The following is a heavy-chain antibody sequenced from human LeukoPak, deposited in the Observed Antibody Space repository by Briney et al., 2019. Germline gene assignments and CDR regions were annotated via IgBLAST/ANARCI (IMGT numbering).Heavy chain of an antibody. V-gene: IGHV4-38-2*02. J-gene: IGHJ5*02. D-gene: IGHD6-13*01. CDR2: IYPSGTT. CDR3: ARAYSSSWYFNWFDP. CDR1: GYSISSGYY. Sequence: SETLSLTCTVSGYSISSGYYWGWIRQPPGKGLEWIGNIYPSGTTYYNPSLKTRDTISVDTSKNQFSLKLSSVTAADTAVYFCARAYSSSWYFNWFDPWGQGTLVTVSS.